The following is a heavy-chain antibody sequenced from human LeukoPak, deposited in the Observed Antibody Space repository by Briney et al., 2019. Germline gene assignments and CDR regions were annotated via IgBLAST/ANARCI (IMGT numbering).Heavy chain of an antibody. CDR1: DSLSGSS. J-gene: IGHJ6*03. V-gene: IGHV4-34*01. Sequence: PSETLSLTCAGDSLSGSSVTWVRQPPGKGLDWIGDISQSGNTNYSPSLKSRLTMSIDTSKSQISLNLSSATTADTAVYFCARGILRYDWTDSDVRAFHYYYYMDVWGPGVTVIVSS. CDR3: ARGILRYDWTDSDVRAFHYYYYMDV. D-gene: IGHD1-20*01. CDR2: ISQSGNT.